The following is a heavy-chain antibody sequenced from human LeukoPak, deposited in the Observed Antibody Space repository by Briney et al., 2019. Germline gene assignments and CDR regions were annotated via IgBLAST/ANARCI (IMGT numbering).Heavy chain of an antibody. J-gene: IGHJ4*02. CDR3: ARGSGSYSFLDY. CDR2: INPNSGGT. CDR1: GYIFTGYY. Sequence: ASVRVSCKASGYIFTGYYMHWVRQAPGQGLEWMGWINPNSGGTNYAQKFQGRVTMTRDTSISTAYMELSRLRSDDTAVYYCARGSGSYSFLDYWGQGTLVTVSS. V-gene: IGHV1-2*02. D-gene: IGHD1-26*01.